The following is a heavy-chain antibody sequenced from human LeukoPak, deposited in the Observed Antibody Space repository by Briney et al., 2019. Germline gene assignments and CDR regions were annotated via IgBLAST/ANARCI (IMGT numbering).Heavy chain of an antibody. D-gene: IGHD6-6*01. V-gene: IGHV4-39*07. J-gene: IGHJ5*02. Sequence: SETLSLTCIVSGVSISSSYYYWGWIRQPPGKGLEWIGSIYYSGSTYYNSSLKSRVTISVDTSKNQFSLKLSSVTAADTAVYYCARGHPTLAARPVGYNWFDPWGQGTLVTVSS. CDR1: GVSISSSYYY. CDR3: ARGHPTLAARPVGYNWFDP. CDR2: IYYSGST.